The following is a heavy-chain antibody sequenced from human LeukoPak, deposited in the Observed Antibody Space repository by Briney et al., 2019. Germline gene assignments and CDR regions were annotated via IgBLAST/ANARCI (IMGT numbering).Heavy chain of an antibody. J-gene: IGHJ4*02. Sequence: GGSLRLSCAASGFTFSSYSMNWVRQAPGKGLECGSSISSSSSYIYYADSVKGRFTISRDNAKNSLYLQMNSLRAEDTAVYYCARDHTDYVWGSYRNYFDYWGQGTLVTVSS. CDR3: ARDHTDYVWGSYRNYFDY. CDR1: GFTFSSYS. D-gene: IGHD3-16*02. CDR2: ISSSSSYI. V-gene: IGHV3-21*01.